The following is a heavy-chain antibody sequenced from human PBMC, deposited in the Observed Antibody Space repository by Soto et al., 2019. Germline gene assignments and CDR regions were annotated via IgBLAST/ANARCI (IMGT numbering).Heavy chain of an antibody. V-gene: IGHV1-24*01. D-gene: IGHD6-13*01. CDR2: FDPEDGET. J-gene: IGHJ3*02. CDR3: ARDQGGIAAAGDAFDI. Sequence: ASVKVSCKVSGYTLTELSMHWVRLAPGKGLEWMGGFDPEDGETIYAQKFQGRVTMTEDTSTDTAYMELNSLRAEDTAVYYCARDQGGIAAAGDAFDIWGQGTMVTVSS. CDR1: GYTLTELS.